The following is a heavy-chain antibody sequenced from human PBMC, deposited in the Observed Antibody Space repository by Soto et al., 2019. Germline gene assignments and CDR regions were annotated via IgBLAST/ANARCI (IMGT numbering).Heavy chain of an antibody. CDR3: ARVAHGSGRKWFDP. Sequence: ASVKVSCKASGYTFTSYGISWVRQAPGQGLEWMGWISAYNGNTNYAQKLQGRVTMTTDTSTSTAYMELRSLRSDDTAVYYCARVAHGSGRKWFDPWGQGTLVTVSS. CDR2: ISAYNGNT. CDR1: GYTFTSYG. V-gene: IGHV1-18*01. D-gene: IGHD3-10*01. J-gene: IGHJ5*02.